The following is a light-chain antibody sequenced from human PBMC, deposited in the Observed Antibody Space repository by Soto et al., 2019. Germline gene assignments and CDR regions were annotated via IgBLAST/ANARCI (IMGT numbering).Light chain of an antibody. CDR3: SSYAGSNNLV. CDR1: SSDVGAYNY. V-gene: IGLV2-8*01. J-gene: IGLJ2*01. Sequence: QSVLTQPPSASGSPGQSVTISCTGTSSDVGAYNYVSWYQQHPGKAPKLMIYEVSQRPSGVPDRFSGSKSGYTASLTVSGLQAEDEADYYCSSYAGSNNLVFGGGTKVT. CDR2: EVS.